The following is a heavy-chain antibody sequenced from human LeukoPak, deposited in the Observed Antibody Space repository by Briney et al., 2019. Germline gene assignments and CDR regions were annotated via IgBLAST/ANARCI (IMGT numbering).Heavy chain of an antibody. CDR3: ARRAGAYSHPYDY. D-gene: IGHD4/OR15-4a*01. Sequence: GGSLRLSCAASGFTFSSYSMNWVRQAPGKGLEWVSSISTSSIYIYYADSLKGRFTISRDNTKNSLYLQMNSLRAEDTAVYYCARRAGAYSHPYDYWGQGTLVTVSS. CDR2: ISTSSIYI. V-gene: IGHV3-21*04. J-gene: IGHJ4*02. CDR1: GFTFSSYS.